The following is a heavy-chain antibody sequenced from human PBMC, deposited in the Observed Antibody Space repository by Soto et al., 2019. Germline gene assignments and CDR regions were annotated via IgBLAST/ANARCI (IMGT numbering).Heavy chain of an antibody. CDR2: ISYAGST. CDR3: ARGYDYYALSGYPSAAEYLQL. CDR1: GGSINYQF. D-gene: IGHD3-22*01. J-gene: IGHJ1*01. V-gene: IGHV4-59*11. Sequence: WETLSLTCTFSGGSINYQFWSWIRRPPGKGREWIAYISYAGSTEYNPSLRSVVTIAVDASKNDSCLKLGAGTAADTAVCYCARGYDYYALSGYPSAAEYLQLSGQGIL.